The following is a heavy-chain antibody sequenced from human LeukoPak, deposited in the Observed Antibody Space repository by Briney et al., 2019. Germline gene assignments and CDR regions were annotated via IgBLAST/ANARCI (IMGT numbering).Heavy chain of an antibody. CDR2: ISSSGSTI. CDR3: ANMPRTGYRYSGYDVSGYFDS. J-gene: IGHJ4*02. Sequence: GGSLRLSCAASGFTFSDYYMSWIRQAPGKGLEWVSYISSSGSTIYYADSVKGRFTISRDNAKNSLYLQMNSLRAEDTAVYYCANMPRTGYRYSGYDVSGYFDSWGQGTLVTVSS. CDR1: GFTFSDYY. V-gene: IGHV3-11*04. D-gene: IGHD5-12*01.